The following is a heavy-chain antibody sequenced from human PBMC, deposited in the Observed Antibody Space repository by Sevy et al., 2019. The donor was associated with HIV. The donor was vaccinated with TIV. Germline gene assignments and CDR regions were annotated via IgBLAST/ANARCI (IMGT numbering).Heavy chain of an antibody. CDR1: GFTFSSYN. J-gene: IGHJ6*02. V-gene: IGHV3-21*01. CDR3: ARDKTVLGGRYGMDG. D-gene: IGHD3-16*01. CDR2: VFSSSSYI. Sequence: GGSLRLSCAASGFTFSSYNMNWVRQAPGKGLEWVSFVFSSSSYIYYADSVKGRFTISRDNAKNSLYLQMNSLRAEDTAGYFLARDKTVLGGRYGMDGWGQGTTVTVSS.